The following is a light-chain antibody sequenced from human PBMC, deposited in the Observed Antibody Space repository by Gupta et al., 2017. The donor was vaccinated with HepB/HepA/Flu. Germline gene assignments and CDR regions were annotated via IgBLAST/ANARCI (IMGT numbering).Light chain of an antibody. CDR1: SSDIGYYNY. CDR2: DVN. V-gene: IGLV2-14*03. J-gene: IGLJ2*01. Sequence: QSDLTQTASVSGSPGQSITISCTGTSSDIGYYNYVSWFQQHPGKAPKLMIYDVNHRPPGISNLFSGSKAGNTASLTISGLQAEDEAHYYCNSYTLSFTQIFGGGTKVTVL. CDR3: NSYTLSFTQI.